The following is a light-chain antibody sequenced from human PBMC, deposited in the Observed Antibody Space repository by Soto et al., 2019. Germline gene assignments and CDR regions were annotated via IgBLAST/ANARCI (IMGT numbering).Light chain of an antibody. CDR1: PSISSH. CDR3: QQYSNWPLT. Sequence: EIVMTQSPVTLSISPGERATLSCRASPSISSHLAWYQQKPGQAPRLLIYDASIRATGIPARFSGSGSGTDFTLTISSLQSADFGAYYCQQYSNWPLTFGGGTTIEIK. V-gene: IGKV3D-15*01. CDR2: DAS. J-gene: IGKJ4*01.